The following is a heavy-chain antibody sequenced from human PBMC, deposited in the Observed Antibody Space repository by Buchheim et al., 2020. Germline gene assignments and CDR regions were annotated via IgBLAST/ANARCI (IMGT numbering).Heavy chain of an antibody. D-gene: IGHD3-16*01. Sequence: QLVQSGAEVKRPGSSVKVSCRASGGTFSSAVIGWVRHAPGHGLEWMGGIIPVFGTLNYAQQFQGRLSTAADRSTSTGYMELSSLTSDDTAVYFCARGDDLWGRGTL. CDR2: IIPVFGTL. CDR3: ARGDDL. CDR1: GGTFSSAV. V-gene: IGHV1-69*06. J-gene: IGHJ2*01.